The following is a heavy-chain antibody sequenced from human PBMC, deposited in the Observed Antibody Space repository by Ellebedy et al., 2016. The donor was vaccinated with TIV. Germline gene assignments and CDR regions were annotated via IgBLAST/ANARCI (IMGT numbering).Heavy chain of an antibody. CDR2: ISYDGKNQ. J-gene: IGHJ4*02. CDR1: GFIFSNFD. CDR3: AKLDSYDVLTGEDY. D-gene: IGHD3-9*01. V-gene: IGHV3-30*18. Sequence: PGGSLRLSCVASGFIFSNFDMHWVRQAPGKGLEWLTRISYDGKNQYEDSVKGRFSISRDNSKHTLYLQMNSLRADDSAVFYCAKLDSYDVLTGEDYWGQGTLVTVSS.